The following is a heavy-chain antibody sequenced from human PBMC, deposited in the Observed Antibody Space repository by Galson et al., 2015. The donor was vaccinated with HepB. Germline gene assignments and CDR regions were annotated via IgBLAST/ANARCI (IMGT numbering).Heavy chain of an antibody. Sequence: SLRLSCAASGFTFSSYGMHWVRQAPGKGLEWVAVISYDGSNKYYADSVKGRFTISRDNSKNTLYLQMNSLRAEDTAVYYCARGVAAANNYYYYGMDVWGQGTTVTVSS. V-gene: IGHV3-30*03. CDR1: GFTFSSYG. J-gene: IGHJ6*02. CDR3: ARGVAAANNYYYYGMDV. D-gene: IGHD6-13*01. CDR2: ISYDGSNK.